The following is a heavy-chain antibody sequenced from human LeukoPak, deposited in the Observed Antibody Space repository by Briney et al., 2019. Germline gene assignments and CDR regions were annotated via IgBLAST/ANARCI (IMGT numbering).Heavy chain of an antibody. CDR2: ITGSAGGT. D-gene: IGHD3-22*01. J-gene: IGHJ3*02. V-gene: IGHV3-23*01. Sequence: PGGSLRLSCAASGFTFSSYAMHWVRQAPGKGLEWVSTITGSAGGTYYADSVKGRFTISRDNSKNTLYLQMNSLRAEDTAVYYCAKDGYYYDSSGYSYAFDIWGQGTMVTVSS. CDR3: AKDGYYYDSSGYSYAFDI. CDR1: GFTFSSYA.